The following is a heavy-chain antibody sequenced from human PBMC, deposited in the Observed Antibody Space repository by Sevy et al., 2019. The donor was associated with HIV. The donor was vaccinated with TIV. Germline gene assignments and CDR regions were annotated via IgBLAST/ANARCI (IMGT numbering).Heavy chain of an antibody. CDR3: ARVRSMIAAAVEDFDY. V-gene: IGHV3-48*01. D-gene: IGHD6-13*01. CDR2: ISSSSSTI. CDR1: GFTFSSYS. Sequence: GGSLRLSCAASGFTFSSYSMNWVRQAPGKGLEWVSYISSSSSTIYYADSVKGRSTISRANAKNSLYLQMNSLRAEDTAVYYCARVRSMIAAAVEDFDYWGQGTLVTVSS. J-gene: IGHJ4*02.